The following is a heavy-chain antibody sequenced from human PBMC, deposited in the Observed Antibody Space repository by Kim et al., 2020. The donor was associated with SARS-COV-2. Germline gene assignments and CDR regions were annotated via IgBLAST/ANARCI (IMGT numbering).Heavy chain of an antibody. J-gene: IGHJ4*02. CDR2: ISSSSSYI. CDR1: GFTFSSYS. D-gene: IGHD5-18*01. V-gene: IGHV3-21*01. CDR3: ARQYRSTAMPSDFDY. Sequence: GGSLRLSCAASGFTFSSYSMNWVRQAPGKGLEWVSSISSSSSYIYYADSVKGRFTISRDNAKNSLYLQMNSLRAEDTAVYYCARQYRSTAMPSDFDYWGQGTLVTVSS.